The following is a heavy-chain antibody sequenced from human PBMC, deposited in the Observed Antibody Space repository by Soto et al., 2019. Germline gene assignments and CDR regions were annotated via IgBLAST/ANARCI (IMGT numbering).Heavy chain of an antibody. CDR1: GGSFSGYY. Sequence: QVQLQQWGAGLLKPSETLSLTCAVYGGSFSGYYWSWIRQPPGKGLEWIGEINHSGSTNYNPSLKSRVTISVDPSKNQFSLKLSSVTAADTAVYYCARVGYDSSGYSRWFDPWGQGTLVTVSS. J-gene: IGHJ5*02. CDR2: INHSGST. D-gene: IGHD3-22*01. V-gene: IGHV4-34*01. CDR3: ARVGYDSSGYSRWFDP.